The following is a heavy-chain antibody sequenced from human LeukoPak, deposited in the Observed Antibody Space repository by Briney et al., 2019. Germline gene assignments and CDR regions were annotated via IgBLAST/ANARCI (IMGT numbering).Heavy chain of an antibody. Sequence: GGSLRLSCAASGFTFGSYDMNWVRQAPGKGLVWVSYISSSGSTIYYADSVKGRFTISRDNTKNSLSLQMKSLRAEDTAVYYCARTRGAYGSGSSRLDYWGQGTLVTVSS. J-gene: IGHJ4*02. V-gene: IGHV3-48*03. CDR2: ISSSGSTI. CDR3: ARTRGAYGSGSSRLDY. CDR1: GFTFGSYD. D-gene: IGHD3-10*01.